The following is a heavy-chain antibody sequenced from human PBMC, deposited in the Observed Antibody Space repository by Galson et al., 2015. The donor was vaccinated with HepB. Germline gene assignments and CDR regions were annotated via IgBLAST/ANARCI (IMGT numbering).Heavy chain of an antibody. Sequence: SVKVSCKASGSTFTSYDINWVRQATGQGLEWMGWMNPNSGNTGYAQKFQGRVTMTRNTSISTAYMELSSLRSEDTAVYYCARGQAAVPPQWLVLNRYYYGMDVWGQGTTVTVSS. D-gene: IGHD6-19*01. V-gene: IGHV1-8*01. CDR1: GSTFTSYD. J-gene: IGHJ6*02. CDR2: MNPNSGNT. CDR3: ARGQAAVPPQWLVLNRYYYGMDV.